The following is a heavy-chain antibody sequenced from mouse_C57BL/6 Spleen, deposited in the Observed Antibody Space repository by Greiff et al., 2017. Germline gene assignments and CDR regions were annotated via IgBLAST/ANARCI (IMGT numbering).Heavy chain of an antibody. Sequence: EVKLVESGGDLVKPGGSLKLSCAASGFTFSSYGMSWVRQTPDKRLEWVATISSGGSYTYYPDSVKGRFTISRDNAKNTLYLQMSSLKSEDTAMYYCARLGGNYVYFDYWGQGTTLTVSS. J-gene: IGHJ2*01. CDR3: ARLGGNYVYFDY. CDR1: GFTFSSYG. D-gene: IGHD2-1*01. CDR2: ISSGGSYT. V-gene: IGHV5-6*02.